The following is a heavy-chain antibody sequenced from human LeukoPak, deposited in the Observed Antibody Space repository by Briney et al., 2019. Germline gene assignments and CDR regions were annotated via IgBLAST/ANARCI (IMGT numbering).Heavy chain of an antibody. Sequence: GRSLRLSCAASGFTFSSYAMHWVRQAPGKGLEWVAVISYDGSNKYYADSVKGRFTISRDNSKNTLYLQMSSLRAEDTAVYYCARDPYYDILTGYYSGGAYYGMDVWGQGTTVTVSS. V-gene: IGHV3-30-3*01. CDR1: GFTFSSYA. CDR2: ISYDGSNK. J-gene: IGHJ6*02. D-gene: IGHD3-9*01. CDR3: ARDPYYDILTGYYSGGAYYGMDV.